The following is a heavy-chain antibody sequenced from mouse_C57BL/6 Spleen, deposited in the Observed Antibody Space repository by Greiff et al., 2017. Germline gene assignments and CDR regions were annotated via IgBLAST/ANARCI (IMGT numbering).Heavy chain of an antibody. CDR2: IDPANGNT. CDR3: ASVLQNFAY. CDR1: GFNFKNTY. Sequence: VTLKESVAELVRPGASVKLSCTASGFNFKNTYMHWVKQRPEQGLEWIGRIDPANGNTKYAQKFQGKATVTADNSSNTAYLQLSSLTAEDTALYSGASVLQNFAYWGQGTLVTVSA. J-gene: IGHJ3*01. D-gene: IGHD1-1*01. V-gene: IGHV14-3*01.